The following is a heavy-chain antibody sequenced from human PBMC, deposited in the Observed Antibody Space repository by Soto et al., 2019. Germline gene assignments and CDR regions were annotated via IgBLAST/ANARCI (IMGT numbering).Heavy chain of an antibody. Sequence: ASVKGSCKASGYTLRGYGVGWVRQAPGQGLEWMGWISGYNGNTHYSQKFQGKVTMTTDTSTSTAYMELRNLRSDDTAVYYCAKADSNYAGRFSYYYMDVWGTGTMVTVSS. V-gene: IGHV1-18*01. CDR2: ISGYNGNT. J-gene: IGHJ6*03. CDR3: AKADSNYAGRFSYYYMDV. D-gene: IGHD4-4*01. CDR1: GYTLRGYG.